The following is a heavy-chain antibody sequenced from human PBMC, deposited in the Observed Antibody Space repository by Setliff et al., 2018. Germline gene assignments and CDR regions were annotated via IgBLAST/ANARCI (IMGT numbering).Heavy chain of an antibody. Sequence: PGESLRLSCAASGLTFNSYAMSWVRQAPGKGLEWVSSVSVSGDNTYYTDSVKGRFTTSRDNSKNTLSLQMSRLRTEDTAIYFCAGQGPIFGSGLIPGFDQWGQGTMVTVSS. D-gene: IGHD3-3*01. CDR1: GLTFNSYA. V-gene: IGHV3-23*01. J-gene: IGHJ4*02. CDR3: AGQGPIFGSGLIPGFDQ. CDR2: VSVSGDNT.